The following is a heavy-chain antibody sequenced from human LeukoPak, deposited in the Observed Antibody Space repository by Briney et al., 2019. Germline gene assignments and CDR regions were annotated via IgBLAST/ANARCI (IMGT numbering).Heavy chain of an antibody. CDR2: ISDSGTTI. J-gene: IGHJ3*02. CDR3: AKLRRWAFDI. CDR1: GSTFSDYY. D-gene: IGHD5-24*01. Sequence: PGGSLRLSCAASGSTFSDYYMSWLRQAPGKGLECVSYISDSGTTIYYADSVKGRFTISRDKDKNSLSLQMNSLRAEDTAVYYCAKLRRWAFDIWGQGTMVTVSS. V-gene: IGHV3-11*01.